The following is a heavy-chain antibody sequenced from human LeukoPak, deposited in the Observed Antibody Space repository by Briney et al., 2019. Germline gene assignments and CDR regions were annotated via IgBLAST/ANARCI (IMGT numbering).Heavy chain of an antibody. Sequence: GGSLRLSCAASGFTLSSYSMNWVRQAPGKGLEWISYISSSSSTIYYADSVKGRFTISRDNSMNTLDLQMNSLRADDTALYFCAKNDRNLRSGPRWFDSWGQGTLVTVSS. CDR1: GFTLSSYS. D-gene: IGHD6-19*01. CDR3: AKNDRNLRSGPRWFDS. CDR2: ISSSSSTI. V-gene: IGHV3-48*01. J-gene: IGHJ5*01.